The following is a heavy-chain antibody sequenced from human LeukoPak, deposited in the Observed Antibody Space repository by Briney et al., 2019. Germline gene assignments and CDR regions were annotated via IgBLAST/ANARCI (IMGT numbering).Heavy chain of an antibody. CDR2: ISGSGGST. CDR3: AKDRGYMDSRLGFDY. CDR1: GFTFSSYA. V-gene: IGHV3-23*01. D-gene: IGHD3-10*01. Sequence: GGSLRLSCAASGFTFSSYAMSWVRQAPGKGLEWVSAISGSGGSTYYADSVKGRFTISRDNSKNTLYLQMNSLRAEDTAVYYCAKDRGYMDSRLGFDYWVRGTLVTVSS. J-gene: IGHJ4*02.